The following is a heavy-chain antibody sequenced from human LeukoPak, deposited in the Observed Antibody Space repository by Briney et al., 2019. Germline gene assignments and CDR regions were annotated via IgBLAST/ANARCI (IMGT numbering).Heavy chain of an antibody. V-gene: IGHV1-46*01. J-gene: IGHJ4*02. Sequence: GASVKVSCKASRYTFTSYYMHWVRQAPGQGLEWMGIINPSGGSTSYAQKFQGRVTMARDTSTSTVYMELSSLRSEDTAVYYCARTSSGWYYFDYWGQGTLVTVSS. CDR3: ARTSSGWYYFDY. CDR1: RYTFTSYY. CDR2: INPSGGST. D-gene: IGHD6-19*01.